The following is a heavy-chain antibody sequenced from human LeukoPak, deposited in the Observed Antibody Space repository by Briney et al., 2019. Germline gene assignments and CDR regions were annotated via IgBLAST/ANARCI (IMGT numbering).Heavy chain of an antibody. D-gene: IGHD2-8*02. Sequence: PGGSLRLSCAASGFTFDDYAMHWVRHAPGKGLEWVSGISWNSGSIGYADSVKGRFTISRDNAKNSLYLQMNSLRAEDTAVYYCARDSGAGGPFDYWGQGTLVTVSS. J-gene: IGHJ4*02. CDR2: ISWNSGSI. V-gene: IGHV3-9*01. CDR1: GFTFDDYA. CDR3: ARDSGAGGPFDY.